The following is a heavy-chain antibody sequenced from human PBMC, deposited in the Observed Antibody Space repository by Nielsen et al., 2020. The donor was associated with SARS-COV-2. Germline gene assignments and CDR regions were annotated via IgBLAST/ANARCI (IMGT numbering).Heavy chain of an antibody. CDR2: IYYSETT. V-gene: IGHV4-59*13. CDR3: AAQSGAGFWGDYYFDY. Sequence: SETLSLTCTVSGGSISSYYWSWIRQPPGKGLEWIGYIYYSETTNYNPSLKSRVTISVDTSKNQFSLKLSSVTAADTAVYYCAAQSGAGFWGDYYFDYWGQGTLVTVPS. D-gene: IGHD2-21*02. CDR1: GGSISSYY. J-gene: IGHJ4*02.